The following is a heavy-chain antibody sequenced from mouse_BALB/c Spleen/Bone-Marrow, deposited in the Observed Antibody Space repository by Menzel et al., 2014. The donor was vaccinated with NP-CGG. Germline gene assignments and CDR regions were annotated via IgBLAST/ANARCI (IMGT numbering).Heavy chain of an antibody. CDR2: ISYSGST. D-gene: IGHD2-10*02. CDR1: GYSITSDYA. J-gene: IGHJ4*01. V-gene: IGHV3-2*02. Sequence: EVQRVESGPGLVKPFQSLSLTCTVTGYSITSDYAWNWIRQFPGNKLEWMGYISYSGSTSYNPSLKSRISIARDTSKNQFFLQLNSVTTEGTATYYCTRKRYGSVYAMDYWGQGTSVTVSS. CDR3: TRKRYGSVYAMDY.